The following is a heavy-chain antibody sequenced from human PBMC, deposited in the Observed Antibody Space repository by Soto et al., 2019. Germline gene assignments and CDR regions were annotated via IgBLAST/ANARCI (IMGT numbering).Heavy chain of an antibody. Sequence: SETLSLTCTVSGGSISSYYWSWIRQPPGKGLEWIGYIYYSGSTNYNPSLKSRVTISVDTSKNQFSLKLSSVTAADTAVYYCAMRGYDFWSGYFWANDAFDIWGQGTMVTVSS. D-gene: IGHD3-3*01. CDR1: GGSISSYY. CDR3: AMRGYDFWSGYFWANDAFDI. V-gene: IGHV4-59*12. CDR2: IYYSGST. J-gene: IGHJ3*02.